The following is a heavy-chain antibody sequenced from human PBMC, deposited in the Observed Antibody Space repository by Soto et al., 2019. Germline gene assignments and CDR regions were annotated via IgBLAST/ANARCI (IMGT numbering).Heavy chain of an antibody. Sequence: TGGSLRLSCAASGFNFSSYWMSWVRQAPGKGLEWVANIKQDGSEKYYVDSVKGRFTISRDNAKNSLYLQMNSLRAEDTAVYYCARFGGLLGEEFDYWGQGTLVTVSS. V-gene: IGHV3-7*01. CDR2: IKQDGSEK. CDR3: ARFGGLLGEEFDY. J-gene: IGHJ4*02. CDR1: GFNFSSYW. D-gene: IGHD3-10*01.